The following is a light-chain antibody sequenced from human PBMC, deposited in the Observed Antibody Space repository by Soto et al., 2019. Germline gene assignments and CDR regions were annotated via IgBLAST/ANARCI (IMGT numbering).Light chain of an antibody. CDR1: SSDVGGYNY. CDR3: SSYTSSSTLEGVV. V-gene: IGLV2-14*01. J-gene: IGLJ2*01. CDR2: DVS. Sequence: QCALTQPASVSGSPGQSITISCTGTSSDVGGYNYVSWYQQHPGKAPKLMIYDVSNRPSGVSNRFSGSKSGNTASLTISGLQAEDEADYYCSSYTSSSTLEGVVFGGGTKLTVL.